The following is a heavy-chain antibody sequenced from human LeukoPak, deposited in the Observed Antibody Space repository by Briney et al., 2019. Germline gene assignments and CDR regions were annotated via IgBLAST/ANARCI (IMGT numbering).Heavy chain of an antibody. CDR2: IYHSGSS. Sequence: SETLSLTCTVSNYSISSGDYWGWIRQPPGKGLEWIGNIYHSGSSYYSPSLKSRVTISIDTSRNQFSMNLNSVTAADTAVYYCAKGAGPPWFDPWGQGTLVTVSS. CDR3: AKGAGPPWFDP. CDR1: NYSISSGDY. J-gene: IGHJ5*02. V-gene: IGHV4-38-2*02. D-gene: IGHD6-19*01.